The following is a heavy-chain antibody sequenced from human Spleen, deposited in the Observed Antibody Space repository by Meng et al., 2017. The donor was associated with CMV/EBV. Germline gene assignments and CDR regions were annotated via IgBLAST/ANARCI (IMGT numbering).Heavy chain of an antibody. CDR1: GFTFSSYS. V-gene: IGHV3-21*01. CDR2: ISSSSSYI. J-gene: IGHJ6*02. D-gene: IGHD6-19*01. Sequence: GESLKISCAASGFTFSSYSMNWVRQAPGKGLEWVSSISSSSSYIYYADSVKGRFTISRDNAKNSLYLQMNSLRAEDTAVYYCARSNLEQWLVQGYYYYGMDVWGQGTTVTVSS. CDR3: ARSNLEQWLVQGYYYYGMDV.